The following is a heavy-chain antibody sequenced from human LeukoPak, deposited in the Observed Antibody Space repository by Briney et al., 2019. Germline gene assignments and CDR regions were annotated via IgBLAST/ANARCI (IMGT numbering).Heavy chain of an antibody. Sequence: GGSLRLSCGASGFXVSSNYMSWVRQAPGKGLEWVSVIYSGGSTYYADSVKGRFTISRHNSKNTLYLQMNSLRAEDTAVYYCARAPDTAMAPYFDYWGQGILVTVSS. CDR3: ARAPDTAMAPYFDY. J-gene: IGHJ4*02. CDR1: GFXVSSNY. V-gene: IGHV3-53*04. CDR2: IYSGGST. D-gene: IGHD5-18*01.